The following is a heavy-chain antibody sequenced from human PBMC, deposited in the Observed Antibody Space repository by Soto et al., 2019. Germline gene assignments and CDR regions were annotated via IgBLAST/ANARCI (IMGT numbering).Heavy chain of an antibody. CDR2: IQSGGST. D-gene: IGHD2-15*01. Sequence: EVQLVESGGDLVQPGGSLRLSCAASGFTVSSHYMNWVRQAPGKGLEWVSLIQSGGSTFYADSVKGRFTISRDNSKNTLFLQMNSLRVEDTAMYYCSRDDVYCSGVSCYGVPMEVWGRGTTVTVSS. J-gene: IGHJ6*03. CDR3: SRDDVYCSGVSCYGVPMEV. V-gene: IGHV3-66*01. CDR1: GFTVSSHY.